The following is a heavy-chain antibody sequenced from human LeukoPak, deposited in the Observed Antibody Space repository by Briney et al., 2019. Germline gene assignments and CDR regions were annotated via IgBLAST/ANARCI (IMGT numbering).Heavy chain of an antibody. V-gene: IGHV4-59*08. Sequence: SATLSLTGTDSRGSIISYYWSWIRQPPRKGLDWIGFFYYSWSTKYNPSLKSRVTISVDTSKNQFSLKLSSVTAADTAVYYCARGIGEAADGRRTFDYWGQGTLVTVSS. D-gene: IGHD6-13*01. CDR1: RGSIISYY. J-gene: IGHJ4*02. CDR3: ARGIGEAADGRRTFDY. CDR2: FYYSWST.